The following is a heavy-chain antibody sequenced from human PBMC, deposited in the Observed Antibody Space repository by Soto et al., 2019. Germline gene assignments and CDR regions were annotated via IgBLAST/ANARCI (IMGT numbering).Heavy chain of an antibody. V-gene: IGHV4-61*03. CDR1: GDSVRSGSFY. J-gene: IGHJ4*02. CDR3: ARDSTAFVFDY. Sequence: PSETLSLTYTVSGDSVRSGSFYWSWIRQPPGKGLEWIGYIYYTGRTSYNPSLKSRVTISIDPSKNHFALNLTSVTAADTAIYYCARDSTAFVFDYWGQGALVTVS. CDR2: IYYTGRT. D-gene: IGHD2-2*01.